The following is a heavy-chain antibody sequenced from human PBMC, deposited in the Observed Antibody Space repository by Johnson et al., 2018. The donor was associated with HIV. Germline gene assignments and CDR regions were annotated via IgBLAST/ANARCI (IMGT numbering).Heavy chain of an antibody. CDR1: GFTVSTNY. V-gene: IGHV3-11*01. J-gene: IGHJ3*02. Sequence: QVQLVESGGGLIQPGGSLRLSCAASGFTVSTNYMSWVRQAPGKGLEWVSYISSSGSTIYYADSVKGRFTISRDNAKNSLYLQMNSLRAEDTALYYCARDVGGWGYRHAFDMWGQGTMVTVSS. D-gene: IGHD5-12*01. CDR2: ISSSGSTI. CDR3: ARDVGGWGYRHAFDM.